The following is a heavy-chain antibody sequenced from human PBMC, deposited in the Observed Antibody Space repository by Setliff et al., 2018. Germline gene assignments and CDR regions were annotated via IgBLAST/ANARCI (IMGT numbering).Heavy chain of an antibody. Sequence: GASVKVSCKASGYTFTSYYMHWVRQAPGQGLEWMGGIIPIFGTAKYAQKFQGRVTITADQSTRTAYMELSSLRSEDTAVYYCAIPSSGNFYFDYWGQGTLVTVSS. D-gene: IGHD1-26*01. V-gene: IGHV1-69*13. CDR1: GYTFTSYY. CDR2: IIPIFGTA. J-gene: IGHJ4*02. CDR3: AIPSSGNFYFDY.